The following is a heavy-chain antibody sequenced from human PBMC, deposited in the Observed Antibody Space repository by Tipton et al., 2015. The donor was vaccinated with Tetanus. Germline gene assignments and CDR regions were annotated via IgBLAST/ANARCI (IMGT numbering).Heavy chain of an antibody. CDR1: GASFSDYY. V-gene: IGHV4-34*01. D-gene: IGHD6-13*01. CDR2: INHSGNT. Sequence: TLSLTCAVYGASFSDYYWSWIRQAPGKGLEWIGEINHSGNTNHNPSLKSRVTLSVDTSKNQFSLKLNSVTAADTAMYYCAREPAATGTSLFDYWGQGALATVSS. CDR3: AREPAATGTSLFDY. J-gene: IGHJ4*02.